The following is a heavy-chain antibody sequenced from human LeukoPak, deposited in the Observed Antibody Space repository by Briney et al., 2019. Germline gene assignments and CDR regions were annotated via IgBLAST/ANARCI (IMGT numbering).Heavy chain of an antibody. D-gene: IGHD1-26*01. CDR2: ISVSGTDT. CDR3: PKRGGRTCDPPSDG. CDR1: GFTFSSYA. V-gene: IGHV3-23*01. J-gene: IGHJ4*02. Sequence: GGSLRLSCGGSGFTFSSYAISWVRQSPGKGLEWVSAISVSGTDTFYANSVKGRFTISRDNPKNTLYLQTNTRRGEATAPYYRPKRGGRTCDPPSDGGGQGTLVTLSS.